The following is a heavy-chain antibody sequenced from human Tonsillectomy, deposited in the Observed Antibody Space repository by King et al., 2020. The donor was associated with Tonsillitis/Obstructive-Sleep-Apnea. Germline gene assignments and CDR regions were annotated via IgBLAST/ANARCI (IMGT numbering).Heavy chain of an antibody. CDR2: ISGSGGST. D-gene: IGHD2-2*01. CDR3: AKDSNPSI. CDR1: GFTFSSYA. V-gene: IGHV3-23*04. J-gene: IGHJ3*02. Sequence: VQLVESGGGLVQPGGSLRLSCAASGFTFSSYAMSWVRQAPGKGREWGSGISGSGGSTYYADSVKGRFTISRDNSKNTLHLQMNSLRAEDTAVYHCAKDSNPSIWGQGTMVTVSS.